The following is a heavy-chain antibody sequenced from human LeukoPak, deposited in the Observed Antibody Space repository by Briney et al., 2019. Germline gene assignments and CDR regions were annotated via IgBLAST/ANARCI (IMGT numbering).Heavy chain of an antibody. CDR3: ARIGSGSYALDY. CDR2: NYTGDSDT. V-gene: IGHV5-51*01. J-gene: IGHJ4*02. D-gene: IGHD3-10*01. Sequence: GESLKISCKGSGYGFTSYWIAWVRQMPGKGLEGMGINYTGDSDTRSSPSFQGQVTISVDKSITTAYLQWSSLKASDTAIYYCARIGSGSYALDYWGQGTLVTVSS. CDR1: GYGFTSYW.